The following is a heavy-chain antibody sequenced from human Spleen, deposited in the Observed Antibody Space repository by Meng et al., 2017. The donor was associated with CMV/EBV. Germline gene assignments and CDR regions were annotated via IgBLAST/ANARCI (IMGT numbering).Heavy chain of an antibody. J-gene: IGHJ4*01. V-gene: IGHV3-11*04. CDR3: ARDTGSTSYSSSWSNHFDY. CDR2: IGSSGSPI. D-gene: IGHD6-13*01. CDR1: TFSDYY. Sequence: TFSDYYMSWIRQAPGKGLEWVSYIGSSGSPIYYADSVKGRFTISRDNAKNSLYLQMNSLRVEDTAVYYCARDTGSTSYSSSWSNHFDYWGQGTLVTVSS.